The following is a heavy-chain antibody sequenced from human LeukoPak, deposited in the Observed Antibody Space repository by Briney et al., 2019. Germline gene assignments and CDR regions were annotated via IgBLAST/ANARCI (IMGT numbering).Heavy chain of an antibody. CDR1: GGSFSGYY. D-gene: IGHD6-13*01. CDR3: ARPGSSGTEDY. J-gene: IGHJ4*02. V-gene: IGHV4-34*01. CDR2: INHSGST. Sequence: TSETLSLTCAVYGGSFSGYYWSWIRQPPGKGLEWIGEINHSGSTNYNPSLKSRVTISVDTSKNQFSLKLSSVTAADTAVYYCARPGSSGTEDYWGQGTLVTVSS.